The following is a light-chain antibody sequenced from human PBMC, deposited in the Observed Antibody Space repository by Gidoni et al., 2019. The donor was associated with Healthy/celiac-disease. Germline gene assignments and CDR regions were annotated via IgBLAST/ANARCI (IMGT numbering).Light chain of an antibody. CDR2: GAS. J-gene: IGKJ3*01. V-gene: IGKV3-20*01. CDR3: QQYGSSPRVT. Sequence: EIVLTQSPGTLSFSPGERATLPCRAGQSVSSSYLAWYQQKPGQAPRLLIYGASSRATGIPDRFSGSGSGTDFTLTISRLEPEDFAVYYCQQYGSSPRVTFGPGTKVDIK. CDR1: QSVSSSY.